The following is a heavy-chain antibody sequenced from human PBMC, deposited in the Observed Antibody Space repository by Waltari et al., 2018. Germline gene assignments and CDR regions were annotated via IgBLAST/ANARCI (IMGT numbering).Heavy chain of an antibody. J-gene: IGHJ4*02. CDR3: ARDRGRGLYLDS. D-gene: IGHD2-15*01. Sequence: QLPLEQLGPGLVEPSGTLSLICAVPGDFMSAPYWWSWVRQAPGKGLEWIGQVRGSGKTNYNPSFASRVTVSVDTSTAQFSLKVTSATAADTAVYYCARDRGRGLYLDSWGQGILVTVSP. CDR2: VRGSGKT. V-gene: IGHV4-4*02. CDR1: GDFMSAPYW.